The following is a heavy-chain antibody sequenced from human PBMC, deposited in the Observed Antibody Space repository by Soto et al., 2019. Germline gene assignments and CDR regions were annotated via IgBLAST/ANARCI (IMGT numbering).Heavy chain of an antibody. D-gene: IGHD3-3*02. CDR3: ARAPGTFVVGYYFDY. CDR2: IWYDGSNK. Sequence: PGGSLRLSCAASGFTFSSYGMHWVRQAPGKGLEWVAVIWYDGSNKYYADSVKGRFTISRDNSKNTLYLQMNSLRAEDTAVYYCARAPGTFVVGYYFDYWGQGPLVTVSS. J-gene: IGHJ4*02. V-gene: IGHV3-33*01. CDR1: GFTFSSYG.